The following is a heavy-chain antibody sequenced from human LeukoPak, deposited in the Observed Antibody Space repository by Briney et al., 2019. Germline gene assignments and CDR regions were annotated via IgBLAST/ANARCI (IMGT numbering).Heavy chain of an antibody. CDR2: INAGNGNT. J-gene: IGHJ4*02. V-gene: IGHV1-3*01. Sequence: GASVKVSCKASGYTFTGYAMHWGRQAPGQRLGWMGWINAGNGNTKYSQKFHGRVTITRDTSASTAYMELSSLRSEDTAVYYCARVDDYLYYFDYWGQGTLVTVSS. D-gene: IGHD4-11*01. CDR3: ARVDDYLYYFDY. CDR1: GYTFTGYA.